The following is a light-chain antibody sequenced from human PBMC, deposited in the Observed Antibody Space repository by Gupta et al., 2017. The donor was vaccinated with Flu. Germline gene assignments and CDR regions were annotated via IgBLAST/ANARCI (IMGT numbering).Light chain of an antibody. Sequence: IQMTQSPSTLSASLGDRVTITCRASQSISDWLAWYQQKPGTAPKLLIYEASTLQSGVPSRFSGSGSGTEFTLTINSLQPDDFATYYCQQYDGYPCTFGQGTKVEIK. CDR3: QQYDGYPCT. J-gene: IGKJ1*01. CDR1: QSISDW. V-gene: IGKV1-5*01. CDR2: EAS.